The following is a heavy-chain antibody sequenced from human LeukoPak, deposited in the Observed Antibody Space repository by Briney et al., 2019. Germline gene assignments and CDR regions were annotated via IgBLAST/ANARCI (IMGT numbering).Heavy chain of an antibody. J-gene: IGHJ4*02. CDR3: AKVRGSGIAAAGLLY. V-gene: IGHV3-74*01. CDR1: GFTFSSYW. CDR2: INSDVSTT. D-gene: IGHD6-13*01. Sequence: GGSLRLSCAASGFTFSSYWMHWVRQAPGKGLVWVSRINSDVSTTSYADSVKGRFTISRDNAKNTLYLQMNSLRAEDTAVYYCAKVRGSGIAAAGLLYWGQGTLVTVSS.